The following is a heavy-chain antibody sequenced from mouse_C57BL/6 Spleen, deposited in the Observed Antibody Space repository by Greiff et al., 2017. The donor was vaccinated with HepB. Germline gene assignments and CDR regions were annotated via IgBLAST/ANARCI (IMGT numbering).Heavy chain of an antibody. V-gene: IGHV5-17*01. CDR3: ARDLLGY. J-gene: IGHJ2*01. CDR1: GFTFSDYG. CDR2: ISSGSSTI. Sequence: EVQLVESGGGLVKPGGSLKLSCAASGFTFSDYGMHWVRQAPEKGLEWVAYISSGSSTIYYADTVKGRFTISRDNAKNTLFLQMTSLRSEDTAMYYCARDLLGYWGQGTTLTVSS. D-gene: IGHD2-10*01.